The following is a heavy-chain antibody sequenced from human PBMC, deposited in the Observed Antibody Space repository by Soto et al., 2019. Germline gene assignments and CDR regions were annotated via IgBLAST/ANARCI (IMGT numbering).Heavy chain of an antibody. Sequence: TGGSLRLSCAASGFIFDYYAMHWVRQAPGKGLEWVSVISGNSGSLGYADSVKGRFTISRDNAKNSLYLQMNSLRAEDTALYYCAKDRYSSSAYYYYGMDAWGQGTTVTVSS. CDR3: AKDRYSSSAYYYYGMDA. V-gene: IGHV3-9*01. CDR2: ISGNSGSL. D-gene: IGHD6-6*01. CDR1: GFIFDYYA. J-gene: IGHJ6*02.